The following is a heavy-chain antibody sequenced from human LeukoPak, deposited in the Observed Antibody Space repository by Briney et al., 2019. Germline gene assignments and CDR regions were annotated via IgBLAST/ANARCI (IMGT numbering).Heavy chain of an antibody. J-gene: IGHJ4*02. CDR1: GFTFSSYA. CDR2: ISYDGSNK. V-gene: IGHV3-30-3*01. Sequence: GGSLRLSCAASGFTFSSYAMHWVRQTPGKGLDWVAVISYDGSNKYYADSVKGRFTISRDNSKNTLYLQMNSLRAEDTAVYYCAKEIVGAPGGLWGQGTLVTVSS. CDR3: AKEIVGAPGGL. D-gene: IGHD1-26*01.